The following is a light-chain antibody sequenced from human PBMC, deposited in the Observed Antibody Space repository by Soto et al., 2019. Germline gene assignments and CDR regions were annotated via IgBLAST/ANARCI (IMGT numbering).Light chain of an antibody. J-gene: IGLJ2*01. CDR3: AAWDDSLRVV. V-gene: IGLV1-47*01. CDR2: RNN. CDR1: SSNIGSNY. Sequence: QAVVTQPPSASGTPGQRVTISCSGSSSNIGSNYVYWYQQLPGTAPKLLIYRNNQRPSGVPDRFSGSKSGTSASLAISGLRSDDEADYYCAAWDDSLRVVFGGGTKLTVL.